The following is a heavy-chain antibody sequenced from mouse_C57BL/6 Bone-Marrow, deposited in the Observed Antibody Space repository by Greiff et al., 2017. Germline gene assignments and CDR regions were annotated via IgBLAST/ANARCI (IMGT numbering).Heavy chain of an antibody. D-gene: IGHD2-4*01. CDR1: GYTFTSYW. CDR2: IDPSDSET. CDR3: ATYYDYDGFAY. Sequence: VQLQQPGAELVRPGSSVKLSCKASGYTFTSYWMHWVKQRPIQGLEWIGNIDPSDSETHYNQKFKDKATLTVDKSSSTAYMQLSRLTSEDSAVYYCATYYDYDGFAYWGQGTLVTVSA. J-gene: IGHJ3*01. V-gene: IGHV1-52*01.